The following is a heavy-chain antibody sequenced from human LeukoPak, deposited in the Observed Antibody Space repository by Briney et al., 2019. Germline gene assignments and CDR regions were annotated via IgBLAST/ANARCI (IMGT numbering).Heavy chain of an antibody. CDR1: GFTFSSYG. Sequence: QSGGSLRLSCAASGFTFSSYGMHWVRQAPGKGLEWVAVIWYDGSNKYYADSVKGRFTISRDNSKNTLHLQMNSLRAEDTAVYYCARDLWFGELSPMDVWGQGTTVTVSS. CDR3: ARDLWFGELSPMDV. CDR2: IWYDGSNK. J-gene: IGHJ6*02. V-gene: IGHV3-33*01. D-gene: IGHD3-10*01.